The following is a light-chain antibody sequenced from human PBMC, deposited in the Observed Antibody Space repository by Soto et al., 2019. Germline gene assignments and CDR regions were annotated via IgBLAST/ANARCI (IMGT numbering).Light chain of an antibody. V-gene: IGKV1D-12*01. CDR2: AAS. CDR1: QGISRW. CDR3: QQANSFPIT. Sequence: DIQMTQSPSSVSASVGDRVTITCRARQGISRWLAWYQQKPGKAPKLLVYAASSLQSGVPSRFSGSGSGTDFTLTISSLQPEDFPTYYRQQANSFPITCGNGTRLEIK. J-gene: IGKJ5*01.